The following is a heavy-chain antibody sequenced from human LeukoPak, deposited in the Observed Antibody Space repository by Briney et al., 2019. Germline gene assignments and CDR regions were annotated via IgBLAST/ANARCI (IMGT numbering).Heavy chain of an antibody. CDR3: GGRYWDY. V-gene: IGHV3-30*14. CDR1: GFTFSSYA. Sequence: GGSLRLSCAASGFTFSSYAMHWVRQAPGKGLEWVAVISYDGSNKYYADSVKGRFTISRDNSKNTLYLQMNSLRAEDTAVYYCGGRYWDYWSQGTLVTVSS. CDR2: ISYDGSNK. J-gene: IGHJ4*02. D-gene: IGHD3-16*02.